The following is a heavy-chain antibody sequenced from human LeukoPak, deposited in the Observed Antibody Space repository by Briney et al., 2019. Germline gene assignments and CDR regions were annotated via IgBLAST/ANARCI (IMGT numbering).Heavy chain of an antibody. Sequence: GGSLRLSCAASGFPFSSYDMNWVRQTPGKGLEWVSYISDTGRTTYYAEYVKGRFTISRDNTKNSLYLQMNSLRAEDTAVYYCAIEVTGYWGQGTLVTVSS. D-gene: IGHD4-11*01. CDR1: GFPFSSYD. V-gene: IGHV3-48*03. J-gene: IGHJ4*02. CDR2: ISDTGRTT. CDR3: AIEVTGY.